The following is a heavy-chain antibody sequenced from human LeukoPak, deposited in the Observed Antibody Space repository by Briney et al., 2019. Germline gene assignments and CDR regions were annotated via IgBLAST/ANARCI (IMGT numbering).Heavy chain of an antibody. CDR3: ARGGSTAGLKYNWFDP. CDR2: INPNSGGT. J-gene: IGHJ5*02. CDR1: RYTFTGYY. Sequence: ASVKVSCTASRYTFTGYYMHWVRQAPGQGLEWMGRINPNSGGTNYAQKFQGRVTMTRDTSINTAYMEVSRLRSDDTAVYYCARGGSTAGLKYNWFDPWGQGTLVTVSS. D-gene: IGHD2-2*01. V-gene: IGHV1-2*06.